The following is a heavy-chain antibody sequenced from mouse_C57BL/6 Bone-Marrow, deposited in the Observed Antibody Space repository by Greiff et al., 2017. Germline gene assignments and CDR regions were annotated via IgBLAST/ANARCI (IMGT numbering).Heavy chain of an antibody. CDR1: GYTFTSYG. CDR2: IYPSSGNT. CDR3: ARQYYGSHDY. V-gene: IGHV1-81*01. Sequence: QVQLQQSGAELARPGASVKLSCKASGYTFTSYGISWVKQRTGQGLEWIGEIYPSSGNTYYNEKFKGKATLTADKSSSTAYMKLRSLTSEDAAVYFCARQYYGSHDYWGQGTTLTVSS. D-gene: IGHD1-1*01. J-gene: IGHJ2*01.